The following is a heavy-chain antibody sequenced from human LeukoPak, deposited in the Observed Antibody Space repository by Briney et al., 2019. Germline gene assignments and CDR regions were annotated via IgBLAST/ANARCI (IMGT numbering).Heavy chain of an antibody. CDR2: ISGSSKTI. J-gene: IGHJ4*02. D-gene: IGHD1-26*01. V-gene: IGHV3-48*01. Sequence: PGGSLRLSCTASGFTFSHYSMNWVRLAPGKGLQWVSFISGSSKTIYYGDSVKGRFTISRDNAKNSLYLQMNSLRAEDTAVYYCAKGGKWDVTPFDYWGQGTLVTVSS. CDR1: GFTFSHYS. CDR3: AKGGKWDVTPFDY.